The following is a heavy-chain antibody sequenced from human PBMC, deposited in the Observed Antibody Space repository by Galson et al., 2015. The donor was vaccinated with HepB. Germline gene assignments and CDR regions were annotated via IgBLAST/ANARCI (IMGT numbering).Heavy chain of an antibody. Sequence: SLRLSCAASGFTISNSYMSWVRQPPGKGLEWVSVIFAAANGGVTHYADSVRGRFTISRDNSKNTLYLQMNSLRAEDTAVYYCAKDLPVPATATTFNDYWGQGTLVTVSS. CDR3: AKDLPVPATATTFNDY. CDR2: IFAAANGGVT. CDR1: GFTISNSY. V-gene: IGHV3-66*01. D-gene: IGHD1-14*01. J-gene: IGHJ4*02.